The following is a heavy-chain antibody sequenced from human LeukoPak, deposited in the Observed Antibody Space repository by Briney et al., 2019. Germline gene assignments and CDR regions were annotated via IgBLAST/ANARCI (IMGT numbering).Heavy chain of an antibody. CDR1: GFSFSRYA. D-gene: IGHD4-17*01. J-gene: IGHJ4*02. CDR2: ISYDGSKK. V-gene: IGHV3-30-3*01. CDR3: AREHYGDLYFDY. Sequence: GGPLRLSCVASGFSFSRYAMHWVRQAPGKGLEGVAVISYDGSKKYYTDSVKGRFTISRDNSKTTLYLQMNSLTSEDTAVYYCAREHYGDLYFDYWGQGTLVTVPS.